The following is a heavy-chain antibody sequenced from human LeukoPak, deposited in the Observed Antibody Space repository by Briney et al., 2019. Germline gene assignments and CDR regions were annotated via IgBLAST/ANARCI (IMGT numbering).Heavy chain of an antibody. J-gene: IGHJ4*02. Sequence: GGSLRLSCAASGFTFSSYGMNWVRQAPGKGLEWVSAIGASGGTTYYADPVKGRFTISRDNSKNTLYLQMNSLRAEDTAIYYCATGSIHCSSTSCCSDYWGQGTLVTVSS. CDR3: ATGSIHCSSTSCCSDY. CDR2: IGASGGTT. CDR1: GFTFSSYG. D-gene: IGHD2-2*01. V-gene: IGHV3-23*01.